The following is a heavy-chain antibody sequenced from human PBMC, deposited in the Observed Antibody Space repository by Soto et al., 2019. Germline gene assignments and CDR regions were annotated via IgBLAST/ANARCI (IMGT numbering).Heavy chain of an antibody. CDR3: ARVAYYYDSSGYFY. V-gene: IGHV3-74*01. D-gene: IGHD3-22*01. J-gene: IGHJ4*02. CDR2: INSDGSSI. Sequence: PGGSLRLSYAASGFTFSNNWMYWVRQAPGKGPVWVSRINSDGSSIYYADSVKGRFTISRDNAKNSLYLQMNSLRAEDTAVYYCARVAYYYDSSGYFYWGQGTLVTVSS. CDR1: GFTFSNNW.